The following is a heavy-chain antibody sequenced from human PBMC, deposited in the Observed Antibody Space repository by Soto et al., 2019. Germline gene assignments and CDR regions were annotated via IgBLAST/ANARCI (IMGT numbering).Heavy chain of an antibody. D-gene: IGHD1-26*01. CDR3: AKDLQWELRTYYYGMDV. Sequence: PRLSCAASGFTFSSYGMHWVRQAPGKGLEWVAVISYDGSNKYYADSVKGRFTMSRDNSKNTLYLQMNSLRAEDSAIYYCAKDLQWELRTYYYGMDVWGQGTTVTVSS. CDR1: GFTFSSYG. CDR2: ISYDGSNK. J-gene: IGHJ6*02. V-gene: IGHV3-30*18.